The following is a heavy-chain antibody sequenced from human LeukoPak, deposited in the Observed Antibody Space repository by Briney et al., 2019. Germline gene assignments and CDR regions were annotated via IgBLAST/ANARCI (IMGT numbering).Heavy chain of an antibody. CDR2: INHSGST. J-gene: IGHJ4*02. V-gene: IGHV4-39*07. Sequence: SETLSLTCTVSGGSTSSSSYYWSWIRQPPGKGLEWIGEINHSGSTNYNPSLKSRVTISVDTSKNQFSLKLSSVTAADTAVYYCARGRLGIFDYWGQGTLVTVSS. D-gene: IGHD7-27*01. CDR3: ARGRLGIFDY. CDR1: GGSTSSSSYY.